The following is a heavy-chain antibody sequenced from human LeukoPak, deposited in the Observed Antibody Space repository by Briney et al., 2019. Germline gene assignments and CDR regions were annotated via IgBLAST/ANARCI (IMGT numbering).Heavy chain of an antibody. J-gene: IGHJ5*02. CDR3: ARDRASGIAMVPWFDP. CDR2: INPNSGGT. CDR1: GYTFTGYY. V-gene: IGHV1-2*02. D-gene: IGHD3-10*01. Sequence: ASVKVSCKASGYTFTGYYMHWVRQAPGQGLEWMGWINPNSGGTNYAQKFQGRVTMTRDTSISTAYMELSSLRSEDTAVYYCARDRASGIAMVPWFDPWGQGTLVTVSS.